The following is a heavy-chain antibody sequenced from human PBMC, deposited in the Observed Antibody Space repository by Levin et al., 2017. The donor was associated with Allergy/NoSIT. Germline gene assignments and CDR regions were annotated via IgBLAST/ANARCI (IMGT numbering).Heavy chain of an antibody. Sequence: GASVKVSCAASGFTFSSYWMHWVRQAPGKGLVWVSRINSDGSSTSYADSVKGRFTISRDNAKNTLYLQMNSLRAEDTAVYYCARDKNSGYDLGYWGQGTLVTVSS. CDR1: GFTFSSYW. CDR2: INSDGSST. J-gene: IGHJ4*02. CDR3: ARDKNSGYDLGY. V-gene: IGHV3-74*01. D-gene: IGHD5-12*01.